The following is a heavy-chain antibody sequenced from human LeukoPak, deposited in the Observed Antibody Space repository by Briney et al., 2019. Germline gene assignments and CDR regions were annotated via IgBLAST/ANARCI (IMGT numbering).Heavy chain of an antibody. CDR3: AKERGWGYDFWSGNYGMDV. J-gene: IGHJ6*02. Sequence: GRSLRLSCAASGFTFSSYGMHWVRQAPGKGLEWVAVISYDGSNKYYADSVKGRFTISRDNSKNTLYLQMNSLRAEDTAVYYCAKERGWGYDFWSGNYGMDVWGQGTTVTVSS. CDR2: ISYDGSNK. D-gene: IGHD3-3*01. V-gene: IGHV3-30*18. CDR1: GFTFSSYG.